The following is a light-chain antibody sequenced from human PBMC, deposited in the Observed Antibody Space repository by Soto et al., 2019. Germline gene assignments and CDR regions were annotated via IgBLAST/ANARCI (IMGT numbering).Light chain of an antibody. CDR1: QSVRNNY. V-gene: IGKV3-20*01. CDR3: QRYGSSPPHT. CDR2: GAS. J-gene: IGKJ2*01. Sequence: EIVLTQSPGTLSLSPGEGASLSCRASQSVRNNYLAWYQQKPGQAPRLLIYGASSRATGIPDRFSGSGSGTDFTLTISRLESEDFAVYYCQRYGSSPPHTFGQGTRLEMK.